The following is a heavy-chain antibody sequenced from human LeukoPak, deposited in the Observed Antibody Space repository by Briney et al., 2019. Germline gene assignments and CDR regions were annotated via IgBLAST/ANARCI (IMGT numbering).Heavy chain of an antibody. V-gene: IGHV4-59*01. D-gene: IGHD3-16*01. J-gene: IGHJ3*02. CDR3: ARGPEDLEAYVWGSYAFDI. CDR1: GGSISTYY. CDR2: TYYSGNT. Sequence: PSETLSLTCTVSGGSISTYYWSWIRQSPGKGLEWIGNTYYSGNTKYNPSLKSRVTISVDTSKNQFSLKLSSVTAADTAVYYCARGPEDLEAYVWGSYAFDIWGQGTMVTVSS.